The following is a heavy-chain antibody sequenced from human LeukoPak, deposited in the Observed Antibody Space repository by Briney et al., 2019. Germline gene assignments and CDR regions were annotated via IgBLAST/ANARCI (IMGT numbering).Heavy chain of an antibody. J-gene: IGHJ4*02. D-gene: IGHD3-3*01. CDR2: IKLDGSEK. CDR1: GFTFGKYW. Sequence: GRSLRLSCVASGFTFGKYWMSWVRQAPGKGLEWVANIKLDGSEKNYVDSVKGRFTISRDNTKNSLYLQMNSLRVEDTAVFYCARDQYDTWSRRGNFDSWGQGSLVIVSS. CDR3: ARDQYDTWSRRGNFDS. V-gene: IGHV3-7*03.